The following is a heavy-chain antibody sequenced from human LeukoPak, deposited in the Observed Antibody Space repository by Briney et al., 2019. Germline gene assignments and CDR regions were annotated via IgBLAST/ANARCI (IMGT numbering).Heavy chain of an antibody. CDR3: ARAPTTYNNAWGGY. Sequence: VSVQVSCKASGYTFTSYGITWVRQAPGQGLEWMGWIRGSNGDTNYAQKLQGRVTMTTDTSTSTAYMELRGLRSDDTAVYYCARAPTTYNNAWGGYWGQGTLVAVSS. V-gene: IGHV1-18*01. CDR1: GYTFTSYG. D-gene: IGHD6-19*01. CDR2: IRGSNGDT. J-gene: IGHJ4*02.